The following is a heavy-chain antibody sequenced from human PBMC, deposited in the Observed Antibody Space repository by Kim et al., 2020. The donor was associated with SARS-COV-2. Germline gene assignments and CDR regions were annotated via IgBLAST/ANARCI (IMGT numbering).Heavy chain of an antibody. Sequence: QKFQGRVTMTRDTSTSTVYMELSSLRSEDTAVYYCARRGLLGYFDWLSDYWGQGTLVTVSS. CDR3: ARRGLLGYFDWLSDY. V-gene: IGHV1-46*01. J-gene: IGHJ4*02. D-gene: IGHD3-9*01.